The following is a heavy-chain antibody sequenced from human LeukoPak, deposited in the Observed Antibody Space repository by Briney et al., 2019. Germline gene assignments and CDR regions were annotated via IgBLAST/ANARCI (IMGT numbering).Heavy chain of an antibody. Sequence: ASVKVSCKASGGTFSSYAISWVRQAPGQGLEWMGGIIPIFGTANYAQKFQGRVTITTDESTSTAYMELSSLRSEDTAVYYCARGDQVGATPRNWFDPWGQGTLVTVSS. J-gene: IGHJ5*02. V-gene: IGHV1-69*05. CDR3: ARGDQVGATPRNWFDP. CDR2: IIPIFGTA. CDR1: GGTFSSYA. D-gene: IGHD1-26*01.